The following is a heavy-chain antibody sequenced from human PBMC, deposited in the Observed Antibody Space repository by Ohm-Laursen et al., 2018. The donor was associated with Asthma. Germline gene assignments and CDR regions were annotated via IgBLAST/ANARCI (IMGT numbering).Heavy chain of an antibody. CDR1: GFTFSTYW. CDR3: AKDPVFRSTMAWDYGMDV. V-gene: IGHV3-74*01. CDR2: VYGDGSNT. Sequence: SLRLSCTASGFTFSTYWMHWVRQAPGKGLEWVSRVYGDGSNTIYADSVKGRFTISRDNAKNTLYLQMNSLRAEDTAVYYCAKDPVFRSTMAWDYGMDVWGQGTTVTVSS. D-gene: IGHD3-10*01. J-gene: IGHJ6*02.